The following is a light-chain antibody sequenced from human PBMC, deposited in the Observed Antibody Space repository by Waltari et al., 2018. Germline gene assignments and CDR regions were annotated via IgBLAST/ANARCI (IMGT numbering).Light chain of an antibody. CDR2: WAS. Sequence: DIVMTQSPDSLAVSLGARATLTCKSSQSVLYASVNKNHLAWYQQKPGQPPKLLIFWASTRESGVPDRFSGSGSGADFTLTISSLQAEDVAVYYCQQYYTPPFTFGPGTKVEIK. V-gene: IGKV4-1*01. CDR1: QSVLYASVNKNH. J-gene: IGKJ3*01. CDR3: QQYYTPPFT.